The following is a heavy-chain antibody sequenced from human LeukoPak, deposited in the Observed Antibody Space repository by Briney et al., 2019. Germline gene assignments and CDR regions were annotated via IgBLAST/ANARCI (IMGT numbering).Heavy chain of an antibody. J-gene: IGHJ6*02. CDR1: GFTFSSYG. V-gene: IGHV3-30*02. Sequence: GGSLRLSCAASGFTFSSYGMHWVRQAPGKGLEWVTFMRYDGSNKYYADSVKGRSTISRDNSKNTLYLQMNSLRAEDTAVYYCAKNGRADFGGVPAAMVPYYYYGMDVWGQGTTVTVSS. D-gene: IGHD2-2*01. CDR3: AKNGRADFGGVPAAMVPYYYYGMDV. CDR2: MRYDGSNK.